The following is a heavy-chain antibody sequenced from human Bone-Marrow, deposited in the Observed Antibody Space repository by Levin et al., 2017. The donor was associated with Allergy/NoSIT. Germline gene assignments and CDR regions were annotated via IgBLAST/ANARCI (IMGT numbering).Heavy chain of an antibody. V-gene: IGHV3-15*01. Sequence: GESLKISCAASGFTFTNAWMSWVRQAPGKGLEWVGRIKSPTYGGTTDYAVPAEGRFTISRDDSKNTLYLQMTSLRTEDTAVYYCVTEGDDYGDYFDYWGQGTLVTVS. CDR1: GFTFTNAW. CDR3: VTEGDDYGDYFDY. CDR2: IKSPTYGGTT. D-gene: IGHD4-17*01. J-gene: IGHJ4*02.